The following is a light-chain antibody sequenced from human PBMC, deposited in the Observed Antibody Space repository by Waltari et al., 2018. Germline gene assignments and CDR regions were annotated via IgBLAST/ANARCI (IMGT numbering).Light chain of an antibody. CDR1: QSVSSN. CDR2: GAS. V-gene: IGKV3-15*01. Sequence: IVMTQSPATLSVSPGERATFSCRASQSVSSNLAWYQQKPGQAPRLLIYGASTRATGIPARFSGSGSGTEFTLTISSLQSEDFAVYYCQQYNDWPPKYTFGQGTKLGIK. J-gene: IGKJ2*01. CDR3: QQYNDWPPKYT.